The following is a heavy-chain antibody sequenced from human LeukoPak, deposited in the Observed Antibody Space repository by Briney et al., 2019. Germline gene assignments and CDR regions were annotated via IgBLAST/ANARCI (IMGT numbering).Heavy chain of an antibody. V-gene: IGHV4-31*03. CDR3: ARVMRRTYYYDSSGLYYFDY. D-gene: IGHD3-22*01. J-gene: IGHJ4*02. CDR2: IYYSGST. CDR1: GGSISSGGYY. Sequence: SQTLSLTCTVSGGSISSGGYYWSWIRQHPGKGLEWIGYIYYSGSTNYNPPLKSRVTISVDTSKNQFSLKLSSVTAADTAVYYCARVMRRTYYYDSSGLYYFDYWGQGTLVTVSS.